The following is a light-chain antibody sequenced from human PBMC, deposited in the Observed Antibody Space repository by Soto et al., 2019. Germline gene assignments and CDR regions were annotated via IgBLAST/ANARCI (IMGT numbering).Light chain of an antibody. J-gene: IGKJ4*01. Sequence: EIVLTQSPATLSLSPGERATLSCRASQSVSSYLAWYQQKPGQAPRLLIYDASNRATGIPARFSGSGSGTDFTLTISSLEPEDFAIYYCQHRSNWPLTFGGGTKVEIK. V-gene: IGKV3-11*01. CDR3: QHRSNWPLT. CDR2: DAS. CDR1: QSVSSY.